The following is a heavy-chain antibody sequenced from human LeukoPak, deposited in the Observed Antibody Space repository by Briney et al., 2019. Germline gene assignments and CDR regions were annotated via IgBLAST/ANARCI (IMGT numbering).Heavy chain of an antibody. J-gene: IGHJ4*02. CDR3: ARASSQDTAMVLAFDY. D-gene: IGHD5-18*01. CDR1: GGSISSYY. CDR2: IYYSGST. Sequence: PSETLFLTCTVSGGSISSYYWSWIRQPPGKGLEWIGYIYYSGSTNYNPSLKSRVTISVDTSKNQFSLKLSSVTAADTAVYYCARASSQDTAMVLAFDYWGQGTLVTVSS. V-gene: IGHV4-59*01.